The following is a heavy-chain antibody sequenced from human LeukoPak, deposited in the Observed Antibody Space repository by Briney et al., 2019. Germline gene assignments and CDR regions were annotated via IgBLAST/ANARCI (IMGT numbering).Heavy chain of an antibody. D-gene: IGHD2-21*02. V-gene: IGHV4-59*01. CDR1: GGSISSYY. CDR2: IHYSGST. Sequence: SETLSLTCTVSGGSISSYYWSWIRQPPGRGLEWIGYIHYSGSTSSNPSLKSRVTISVDTSKNQLSLKLISVTTADTAVYYCAREEDGVTDDAFDIWGQGTMVTVSS. CDR3: AREEDGVTDDAFDI. J-gene: IGHJ3*02.